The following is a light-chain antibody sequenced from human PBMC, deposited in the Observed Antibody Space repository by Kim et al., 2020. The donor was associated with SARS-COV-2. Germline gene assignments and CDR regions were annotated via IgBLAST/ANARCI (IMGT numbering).Light chain of an antibody. V-gene: IGLV3-21*04. CDR3: QVWDSSSNHWV. CDR2: YVS. J-gene: IGLJ3*02. Sequence: APGRTATFTCGGINWGNKRLHWYQKKPARAPVLVIYYVSDRPSGIPERFPGSNSGNPATLTISRVEAGDEVDYYGQVWDSSSNHWVFGGGTQLPV. CDR1: NWGNKR.